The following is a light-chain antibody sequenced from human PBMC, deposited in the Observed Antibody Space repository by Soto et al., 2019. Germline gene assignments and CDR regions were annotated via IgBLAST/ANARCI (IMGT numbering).Light chain of an antibody. J-gene: IGKJ1*01. CDR1: QSISSW. CDR2: KAS. CDR3: QQYDNDSWT. V-gene: IGKV1-5*03. Sequence: DIQMTQSPSTLSASVGDRVIITCRASQSISSWLAWYQQKPGKAPNLLIYKASALTSGVPSRCSGSGSGTEFPLTISSLQPDDFSTYYCQQYDNDSWTFGQGTKVEIK.